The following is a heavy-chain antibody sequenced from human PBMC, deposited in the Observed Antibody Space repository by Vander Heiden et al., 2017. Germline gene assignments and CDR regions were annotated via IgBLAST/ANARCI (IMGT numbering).Heavy chain of an antibody. V-gene: IGHV1-2*02. CDR2: INPNSGGT. J-gene: IGHJ3*02. CDR3: ARGRDYYDSSGYDAFDI. Sequence: QVQLVQSGAVVKKPGASVKVSCKASGYTFTGYYMHWVRQAPGQGLEWMGWINPNSGGTNYAQKFQGRVTMTRDTSISTAYMELSRLRSDDTAVYYCARGRDYYDSSGYDAFDIWGQGTMVTVSS. CDR1: GYTFTGYY. D-gene: IGHD3-22*01.